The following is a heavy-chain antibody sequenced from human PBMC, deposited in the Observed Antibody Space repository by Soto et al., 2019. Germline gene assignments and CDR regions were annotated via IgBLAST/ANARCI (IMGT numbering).Heavy chain of an antibody. V-gene: IGHV4-59*08. CDR2: IYYSGST. CDR1: GGSISSYY. Sequence: SETLSLTCTVSGGSISSYYWSWIRQPPGKGLEWIGYIYYSGSTNYNPSLKSRVTISVDTSKNQFSLKLSSVTAADTAVYYCTRSSTGYYYYYYMDVWGKGTTVTVSS. CDR3: TRSSTGYYYYYYMDV. J-gene: IGHJ6*03.